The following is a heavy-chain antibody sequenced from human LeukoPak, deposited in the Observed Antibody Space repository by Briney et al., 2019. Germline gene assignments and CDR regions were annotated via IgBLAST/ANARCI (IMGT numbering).Heavy chain of an antibody. J-gene: IGHJ4*02. V-gene: IGHV4-39*01. Sequence: PSETLSLTCTVSGGSISSSSYYWGWIRQPPGKGLEWIGSIYYSGSTYYNPSLKCRVTISVDTSKNQFSLKLSSVTAADTAVYYCARGIAVAGTPTDYWGQGTLVTVSS. CDR2: IYYSGST. CDR3: ARGIAVAGTPTDY. CDR1: GGSISSSSYY. D-gene: IGHD6-19*01.